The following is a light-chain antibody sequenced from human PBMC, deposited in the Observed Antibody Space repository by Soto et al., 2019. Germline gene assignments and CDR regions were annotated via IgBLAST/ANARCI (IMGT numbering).Light chain of an antibody. V-gene: IGKV1-5*03. Sequence: DIPVTQSPSTLSASVGDTVTITCRARRSISTWLAWYQQKPGKAPKLLIYKASNLESGVPSRFSGSGSGTEFTLTISGLQPDDFATYNCKQYINYSWTFGQGTKVDIK. J-gene: IGKJ1*01. CDR2: KAS. CDR3: KQYINYSWT. CDR1: RSISTW.